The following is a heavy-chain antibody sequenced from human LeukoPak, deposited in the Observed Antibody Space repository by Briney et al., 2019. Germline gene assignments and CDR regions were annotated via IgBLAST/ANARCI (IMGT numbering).Heavy chain of an antibody. Sequence: SETLSLTCAVYGGSFSGYYWSWIRQPAGKGLEWIGRIYTSGSTNYNPSLKSRVTISVDTSKNQFSLKLSSVTAADTAVYYCVESIAVAGTFDYWGQGTLVTVSS. CDR3: VESIAVAGTFDY. V-gene: IGHV4-59*10. CDR2: IYTSGST. J-gene: IGHJ4*02. D-gene: IGHD6-19*01. CDR1: GGSFSGYY.